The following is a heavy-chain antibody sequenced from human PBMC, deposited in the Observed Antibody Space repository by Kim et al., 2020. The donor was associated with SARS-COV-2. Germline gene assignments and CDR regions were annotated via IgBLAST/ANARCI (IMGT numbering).Heavy chain of an antibody. J-gene: IGHJ4*02. D-gene: IGHD2-2*01. Sequence: GGSLRLSCAASGFTFRDYWMGWVRQAPGKGLEWVANIKPDGSEKNFVDSVRGRFTISRDNAEKSLYLQMDSLRAEDTAVYYCASLKYDYWGRGALVTVSS. CDR1: GFTFRDYW. CDR3: ASLKYDY. CDR2: IKPDGSEK. V-gene: IGHV3-7*01.